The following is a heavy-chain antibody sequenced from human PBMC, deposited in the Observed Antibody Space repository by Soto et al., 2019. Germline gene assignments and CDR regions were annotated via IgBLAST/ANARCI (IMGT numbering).Heavy chain of an antibody. CDR1: VFTLSGFA. V-gene: IGHV3-30*18. CDR2: ISNDGTNQ. J-gene: IGHJ6*02. CDR3: AKAYYYDSSGYYDNYYAMDV. Sequence: GRSLGLSCDSSVFTLSGFAMQWVRQAPGQGLEWVAVISNDGTNQYYSESVKGRFTISRDNSKNTLYLQMNNLRAEDTAVYYCAKAYYYDSSGYYDNYYAMDVWGQGTTVTVSS. D-gene: IGHD3-22*01.